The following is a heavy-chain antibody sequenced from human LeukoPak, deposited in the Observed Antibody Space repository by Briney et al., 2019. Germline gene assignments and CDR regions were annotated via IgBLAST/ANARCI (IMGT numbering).Heavy chain of an antibody. Sequence: GGSLRLSCAASGFTFSDHYMDWVRQAPGKGLEWVGRTRNKANSYTTEYAASVKGRFTISRDDSKNSLYLQMNSLKTEDTAVYYCARDKSYGDSEDFWGQATLATVSS. V-gene: IGHV3-72*01. J-gene: IGHJ4*02. CDR1: GFTFSDHY. CDR3: ARDKSYGDSEDF. D-gene: IGHD4-17*01. CDR2: TRNKANSYTT.